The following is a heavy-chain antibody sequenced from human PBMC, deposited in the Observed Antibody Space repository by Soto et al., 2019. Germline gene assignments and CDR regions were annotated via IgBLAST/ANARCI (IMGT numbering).Heavy chain of an antibody. CDR2: IYWNDDK. Sequence: GSGPTLVNPTQTLTLACTFSGFSLSTSGVGVGWIRQPPGKALEWLALIYWNDDKRYSPSLKSRLTITKDTSKNLVVLTMTNMDPVDTATFYCAHRLGSSSVFDYWGQGTLVTVSS. CDR3: AHRLGSSSVFDY. D-gene: IGHD6-6*01. J-gene: IGHJ4*02. V-gene: IGHV2-5*01. CDR1: GFSLSTSGVG.